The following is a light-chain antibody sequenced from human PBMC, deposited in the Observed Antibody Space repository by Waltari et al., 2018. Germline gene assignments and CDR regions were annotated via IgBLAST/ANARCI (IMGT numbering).Light chain of an antibody. CDR2: WAS. J-gene: IGKJ1*01. CDR3: QQSYSPHRT. CDR1: QRVLYSSNNKNY. Sequence: DIVMTQSPDSLAVSLGERATINCKSSQRVLYSSNNKNYLAWYQQKPGQPPELLIYWASIRESGVPDRFSGSGSETDFTLTISSLQAEDVAVYYCQQSYSPHRTFGQGTRVEIK. V-gene: IGKV4-1*01.